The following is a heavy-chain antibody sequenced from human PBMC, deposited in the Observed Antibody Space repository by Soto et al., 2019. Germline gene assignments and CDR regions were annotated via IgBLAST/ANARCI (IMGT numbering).Heavy chain of an antibody. CDR2: ISGSGDST. CDR1: GFTFSTYA. V-gene: IGHV3-23*01. CDR3: AKTPTRYDFWSGYFTWFDP. J-gene: IGHJ5*02. Sequence: EVQLLESGGGLVQPGGSLSPSCAASGFTFSTYAMSWAPRAPGKGLRWVSGISGSGDSTYYADSVKGRFTISRDNSKNTLYLQMNSLRAEDTAVYYCAKTPTRYDFWSGYFTWFDPWGQGTLVTISS. D-gene: IGHD3-3*01.